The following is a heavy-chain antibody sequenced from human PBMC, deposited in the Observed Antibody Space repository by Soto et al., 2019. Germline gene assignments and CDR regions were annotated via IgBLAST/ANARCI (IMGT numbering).Heavy chain of an antibody. Sequence: QVQLVQSGAEVKKPGSSVKVSCKASGGTFSSYTISWVRQAPGQGLEWMGRIIPILGIANYAQKFQGRVTITADKATSTAYMELSSLRSEDTAVYYCAESLGGITGPIESLDYWGQGTLVTVSS. J-gene: IGHJ4*02. V-gene: IGHV1-69*02. CDR1: GGTFSSYT. D-gene: IGHD1-7*01. CDR3: AESLGGITGPIESLDY. CDR2: IIPILGIA.